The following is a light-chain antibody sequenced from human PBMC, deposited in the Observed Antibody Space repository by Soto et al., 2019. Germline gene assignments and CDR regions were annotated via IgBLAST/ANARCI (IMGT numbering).Light chain of an antibody. CDR3: QQSYNAPIT. V-gene: IGKV1-39*01. CDR1: HNIINY. J-gene: IGKJ5*01. CDR2: VAS. Sequence: DIQMTHSPSSLSASVGDRVTITCRASHNIINYLNWYQQKPGKAPQLLIYVASMLESGVPSRFSGSGSGTDFTLTISSLQPEDFATYYCQQSYNAPITFGQGTRLEI.